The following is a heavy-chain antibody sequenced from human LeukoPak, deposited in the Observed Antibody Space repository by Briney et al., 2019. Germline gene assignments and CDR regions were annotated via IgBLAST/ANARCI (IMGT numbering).Heavy chain of an antibody. D-gene: IGHD3-10*01. CDR3: ARHAVSGSYYSPLDY. V-gene: IGHV4-39*01. CDR1: GGSISSTTYY. CDR2: IYYSGSP. J-gene: IGHJ4*02. Sequence: SETLSLTCTVSGGSISSTTYYWGWIRQPPGKGLEYIGCIYYSGSPDYNPSLKGRLTISVDRSKNQFSLQLSSVTAADTAIYFCARHAVSGSYYSPLDYWGQGTLVTVSS.